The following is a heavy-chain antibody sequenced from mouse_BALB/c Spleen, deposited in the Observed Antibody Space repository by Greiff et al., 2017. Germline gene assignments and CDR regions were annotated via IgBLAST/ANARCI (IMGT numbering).Heavy chain of an antibody. CDR1: GFTFSSFG. D-gene: IGHD1-1*01. CDR3: ARGSSYYAMDY. J-gene: IGHJ4*01. Sequence: EVKLVESGGGLVQPGGSRKLSCAASGFTFSSFGMHWVRQAPEKGLEWVAYISSGSSTIYYADTVKGRFTISRDNPKNTLSLQMTSLRSEDTAMYYCARGSSYYAMDYWGQGTSVTVSS. CDR2: ISSGSSTI. V-gene: IGHV5-17*02.